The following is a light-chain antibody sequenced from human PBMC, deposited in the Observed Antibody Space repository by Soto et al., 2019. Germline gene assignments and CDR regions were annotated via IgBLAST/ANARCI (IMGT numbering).Light chain of an antibody. CDR2: TNT. V-gene: IGLV1-44*01. CDR1: SSNVGGNP. Sequence: QSVLTQPPSASGTPGQRVTISCSGSSSNVGGNPVNWYQHVPTTAPKLLIYTNTQRPSGVPDRFSGSKSGTSASLAISGLQSEDEADYYCASWADSLNGPVFGTGTKLTVL. J-gene: IGLJ1*01. CDR3: ASWADSLNGPV.